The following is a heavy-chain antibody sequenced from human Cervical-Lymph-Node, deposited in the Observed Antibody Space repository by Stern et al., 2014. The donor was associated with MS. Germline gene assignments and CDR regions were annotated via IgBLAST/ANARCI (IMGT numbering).Heavy chain of an antibody. D-gene: IGHD2-21*01. CDR3: TIPNPAFEY. J-gene: IGHJ4*02. Sequence: MQLVQSGAEVREPGASVTLSCATSGYLFTTYYIHWVRQAPGQGLEWVGLINPDGGGTAYAQRFQGRFTVTRDTSTSTVYMTLSSLKSDDTGVFYCTIPNPAFEYWGQGTPVAVSS. CDR2: INPDGGGT. CDR1: GYLFTTYY. V-gene: IGHV1-46*01.